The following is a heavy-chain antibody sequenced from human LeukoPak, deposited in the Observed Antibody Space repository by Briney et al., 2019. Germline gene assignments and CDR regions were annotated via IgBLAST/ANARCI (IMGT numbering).Heavy chain of an antibody. CDR1: GYTFIGYF. D-gene: IGHD5-24*01. CDR2: LNPNSGGT. J-gene: IGHJ4*02. V-gene: IGHV1-2*02. CDR3: ARFDGYNYLSVDY. Sequence: ASVKVSCKASGYTFIGYFIHWVRQAPGQGLEWMGWLNPNSGGTNYAQEFQGRVTMTRDTSIRTVYMKLSRLTSDDTAVYYCARFDGYNYLSVDYWGQGTLVTVSS.